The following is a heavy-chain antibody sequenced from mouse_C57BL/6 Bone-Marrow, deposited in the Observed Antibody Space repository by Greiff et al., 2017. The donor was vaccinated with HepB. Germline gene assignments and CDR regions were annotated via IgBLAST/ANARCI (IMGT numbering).Heavy chain of an antibody. Sequence: EVHLVESGGGLVQPGESLKLSCESNEYEFPSHDMSWVRKTPEKRLELVAAINSDGGSTYYPDTMERRFIISRDNTKKTLYLQMSSLRSEDTALYYCARHGYITTVVATDWYFDVWGTGTTVTVSS. CDR2: INSDGGST. D-gene: IGHD1-1*01. CDR3: ARHGYITTVVATDWYFDV. J-gene: IGHJ1*03. V-gene: IGHV5-2*01. CDR1: EYEFPSHD.